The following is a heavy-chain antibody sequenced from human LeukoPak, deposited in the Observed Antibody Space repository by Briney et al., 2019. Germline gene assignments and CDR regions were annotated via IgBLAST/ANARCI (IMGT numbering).Heavy chain of an antibody. Sequence: GGSLRLSCAAAGFTFRTYSMNWVRQAPGKGLEWVSYISSSNSTIYYADSVKGRFTISRDNAKNSLYLQMNSLRAEDTAVYYCAREGIAFDIWGQGAMVTVSS. D-gene: IGHD1-14*01. CDR2: ISSSNSTI. J-gene: IGHJ3*02. CDR3: AREGIAFDI. CDR1: GFTFRTYS. V-gene: IGHV3-48*04.